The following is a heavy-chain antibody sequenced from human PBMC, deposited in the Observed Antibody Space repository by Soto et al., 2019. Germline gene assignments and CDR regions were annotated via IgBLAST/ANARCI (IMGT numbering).Heavy chain of an antibody. J-gene: IGHJ3*01. CDR1: GFTFSAFW. Sequence: EVQLVESGGGLVQPGESLRLSCAASGFTFSAFWMTWLRQAPGKGLEWVANIKRDGTVTHYGDSVESRCTLSRDNAQNSLFLQLNSLRPEDTAMYYCTRYLSPRGEFFYDDFDVWGQGTLVTVSS. V-gene: IGHV3-7*05. CDR2: IKRDGTVT. CDR3: TRYLSPRGEFFYDDFDV. D-gene: IGHD2-21*01.